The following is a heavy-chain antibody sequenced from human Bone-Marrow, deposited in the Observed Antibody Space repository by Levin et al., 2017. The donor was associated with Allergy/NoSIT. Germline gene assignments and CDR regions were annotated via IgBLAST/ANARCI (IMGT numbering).Heavy chain of an antibody. Sequence: EASVKVSCKASGGTFSSYAISWVRQAPGQGLEWMGGIIPIFGTANYAQKFQGRVTITADESTSTAYMELSSLRSEDTAVYYCARPKTPYGDYVVFDYWGQGTLVTVSS. CDR3: ARPKTPYGDYVVFDY. D-gene: IGHD4-17*01. V-gene: IGHV1-69*13. J-gene: IGHJ4*02. CDR2: IIPIFGTA. CDR1: GGTFSSYA.